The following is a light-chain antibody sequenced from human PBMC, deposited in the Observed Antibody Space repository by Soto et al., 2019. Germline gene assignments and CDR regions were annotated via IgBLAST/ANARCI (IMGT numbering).Light chain of an antibody. V-gene: IGLV2-14*01. CDR3: NSYTSKSTGV. J-gene: IGLJ1*01. CDR1: SSDVGGYNY. Sequence: QSDLTQPASVSGSPGQSITISCTGTSSDVGGYNYVSWYQQHPGKAPKLIIYEVSNRPSGVSNRFSGSKSGNTASLTISGLQAEDEADYYCNSYTSKSTGVFGTGTKLTVL. CDR2: EVS.